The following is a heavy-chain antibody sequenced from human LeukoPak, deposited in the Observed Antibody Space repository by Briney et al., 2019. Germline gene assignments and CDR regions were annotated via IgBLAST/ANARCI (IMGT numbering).Heavy chain of an antibody. Sequence: PGGSLRLSCAASGFTFSSYWMHWVRQAPGKGLVWVSRTNSDGSSTSYADSVKGRFTISRDNAKNTLYLQMNSLRAEGTAVYYYARDCLTYYYDSSGYYSPWGQGTLVTVSS. CDR2: TNSDGSST. CDR3: ARDCLTYYYDSSGYYSP. J-gene: IGHJ5*02. D-gene: IGHD3-22*01. V-gene: IGHV3-74*01. CDR1: GFTFSSYW.